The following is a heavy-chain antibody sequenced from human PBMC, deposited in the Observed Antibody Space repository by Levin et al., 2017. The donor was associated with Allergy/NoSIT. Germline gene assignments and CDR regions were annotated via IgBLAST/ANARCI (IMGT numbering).Heavy chain of an antibody. CDR1: GFSLSTSGVG. D-gene: IGHD2-21*02. CDR2: IYWDDDK. CDR3: AHSPVGGPYCGGDCYSYDY. J-gene: IGHJ4*02. Sequence: SGPTLVKPTQTLTLTCTFSGFSLSTSGVGVGWIRQPPGKALEWLALIYWDDDKRYSPSLKSRLTITKDTSKNQVVLTMTNMDPVDTATYYCAHSPVGGPYCGGDCYSYDYWGQGTLVTVSS. V-gene: IGHV2-5*02.